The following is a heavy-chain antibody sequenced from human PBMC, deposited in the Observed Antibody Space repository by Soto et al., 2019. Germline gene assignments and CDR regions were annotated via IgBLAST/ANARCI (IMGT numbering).Heavy chain of an antibody. CDR1: GYIFTGYY. J-gene: IGHJ4*02. D-gene: IGHD5-12*01. CDR2: INPNTRGT. CDR3: ARDRYSGYNSQFDY. V-gene: IGHV1-2*02. Sequence: ASVKVSCKASGYIFTGYYIHWVRQAPGQGLEWMGWINPNTRGTHSAQRFQGRVTMTRDTSISTAYVELSSLRSDDSAVYYCARDRYSGYNSQFDYWGQGTLVTVSS.